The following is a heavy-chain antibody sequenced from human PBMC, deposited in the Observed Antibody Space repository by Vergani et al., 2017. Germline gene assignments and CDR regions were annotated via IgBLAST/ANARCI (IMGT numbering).Heavy chain of an antibody. CDR2: IYYSGST. Sequence: QVQLQESGPGLVKPSQTLSLTCTVSGGSISSGGYYWSWIRQHPGKGLEWIGYIYYSGSTYYNPSLKSRVTISVDTSKNPFSLKLSSVTAADTAVYYCARLHYYGSGSYYKKGRGFDHWGQGTLVTVSS. CDR3: ARLHYYGSGSYYKKGRGFDH. V-gene: IGHV4-31*03. CDR1: GGSISSGGYY. J-gene: IGHJ5*02. D-gene: IGHD3-10*01.